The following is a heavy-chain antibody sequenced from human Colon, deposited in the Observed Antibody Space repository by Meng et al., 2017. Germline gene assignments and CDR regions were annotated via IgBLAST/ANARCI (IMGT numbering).Heavy chain of an antibody. CDR3: ARGSSGWFMEYFQH. CDR2: ISTYNGDT. Sequence: ASVKVSCKASGYTFTTYGISWVRQAPGQGLEWMGWISTYNGDTKYAQKLEGRVTMTTDTSTSTAHMELRSLRSDDAAVYYCARGSSGWFMEYFQHWGQGTLVTVSS. CDR1: GYTFTTYG. V-gene: IGHV1-18*01. D-gene: IGHD6-19*01. J-gene: IGHJ1*01.